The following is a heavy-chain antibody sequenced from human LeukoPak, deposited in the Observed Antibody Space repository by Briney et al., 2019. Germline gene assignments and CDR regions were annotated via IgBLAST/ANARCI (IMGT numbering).Heavy chain of an antibody. J-gene: IGHJ4*02. CDR3: ARGHPPWVYGSRSFYHSNY. Sequence: GGSRRLSFAVSGFTVHNNYMNWVRQAPGKGLEWVSVIYPSGETYYGDSVTGRLTSSKGPSALSLQMYSLSADDTAVYYCARGHPPWVYGSRSFYHSNYWGQGTMVTVSS. CDR2: IYPSGET. D-gene: IGHD3-10*01. CDR1: GFTVHNNY. V-gene: IGHV3-66*01.